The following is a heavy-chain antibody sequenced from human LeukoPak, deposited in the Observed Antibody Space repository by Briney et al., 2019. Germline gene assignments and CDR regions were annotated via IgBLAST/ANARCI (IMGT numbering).Heavy chain of an antibody. Sequence: GGSLRLSCTASGFTFSTYAMSWVRQAPGKGLEWVSAISGSGGSTYYADSVKGRFTISRDNSKNTLYLQMNSLRAEDTAVYYCATTYWAAAFDIWGQGTMITVSS. CDR1: GFTFSTYA. CDR3: ATTYWAAAFDI. V-gene: IGHV3-23*01. J-gene: IGHJ3*02. CDR2: ISGSGGST. D-gene: IGHD2-15*01.